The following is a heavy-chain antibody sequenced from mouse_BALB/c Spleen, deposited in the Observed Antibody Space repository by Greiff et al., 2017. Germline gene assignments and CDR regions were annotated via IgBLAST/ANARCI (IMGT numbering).Heavy chain of an antibody. Sequence: EVQLLQSGAELVRSGASVKLSCTASGFNIKDYYMHWVKQRPEQGLEWIGWIDPENGGTEYTPKFKGKATMTADKSSSTAYLQLSSLTSEDAAVYYCSAFGDYKGIAYWGQGTLVTVSA. CDR3: SAFGDYKGIAY. J-gene: IGHJ3*01. V-gene: IGHV14-4*02. CDR2: IDPENGGT. D-gene: IGHD2-13*01. CDR1: GFNIKDYY.